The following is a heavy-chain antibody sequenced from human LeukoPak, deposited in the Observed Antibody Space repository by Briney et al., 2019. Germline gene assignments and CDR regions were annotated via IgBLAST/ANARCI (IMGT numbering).Heavy chain of an antibody. CDR2: IISIFDTA. CDR1: GGTFSSYA. CDR3: ASLDCSNTSCYDY. D-gene: IGHD2-2*01. V-gene: IGHV1-69*06. Sequence: SVKVSCKASGGTFSSYAISWVRQAPGQGLEWMGGIISIFDTANYAQKSQGRVTITADKSTSTAYMELSSLRSEDTAVYYCASLDCSNTSCYDYWGQGTLVTVSS. J-gene: IGHJ4*02.